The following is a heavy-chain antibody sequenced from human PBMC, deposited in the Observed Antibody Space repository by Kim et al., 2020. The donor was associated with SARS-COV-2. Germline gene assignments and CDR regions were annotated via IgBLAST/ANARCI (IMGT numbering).Heavy chain of an antibody. CDR2: IYYSGST. Sequence: SETLSLTCTVSGGSISSGGYYWSWIRQHPGKGLEWIGYIYYSGSTYYNPSLKSRVTISVDTSKNQFSLKLSSVTAADTAVYYCARVNKNDIAARRTRTWGYFDYWGQGTLVTVSS. CDR3: ARVNKNDIAARRTRTWGYFDY. J-gene: IGHJ4*02. D-gene: IGHD6-6*01. CDR1: GGSISSGGYY. V-gene: IGHV4-31*03.